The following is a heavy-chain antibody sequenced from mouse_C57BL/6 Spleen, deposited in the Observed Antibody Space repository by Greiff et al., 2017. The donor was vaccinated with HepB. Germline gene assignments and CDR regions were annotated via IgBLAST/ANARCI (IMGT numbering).Heavy chain of an antibody. V-gene: IGHV1-18*01. CDR2: INPNNGGT. J-gene: IGHJ4*01. CDR3: ARPSNYDYAMDY. D-gene: IGHD2-5*01. CDR1: GYTFTDYN. Sequence: VQLQQSGPELVKPGASVKIPCKASGYTFTDYNMDWVKQSHGKSLEWIGDINPNNGGTIYNQKFKGKATLTVDKSSITAYMELRSLTSEDTAVYYCARPSNYDYAMDYWGQGTSVTVSS.